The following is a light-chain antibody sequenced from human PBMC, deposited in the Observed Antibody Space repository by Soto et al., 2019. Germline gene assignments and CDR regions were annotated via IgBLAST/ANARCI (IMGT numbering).Light chain of an antibody. CDR2: EVN. CDR1: SSDVGGYNY. CDR3: SSFTSSITLV. J-gene: IGLJ1*01. V-gene: IGLV2-14*01. Sequence: QSVLTQPASVSGSPGQSITISCSGTSSDVGGYNYVSWFQQHPDKAPKVIIYEVNNRPSGVSNRFSGSESGNTASLTISGLQAEDEADYYCSSFTSSITLVFGTGTKVTVL.